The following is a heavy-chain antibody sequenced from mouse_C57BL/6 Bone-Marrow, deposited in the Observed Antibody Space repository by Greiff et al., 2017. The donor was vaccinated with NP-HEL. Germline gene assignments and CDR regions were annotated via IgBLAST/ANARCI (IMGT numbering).Heavy chain of an antibody. CDR3: ARRDLAGTPLYFDY. CDR2: IYPRSGNT. CDR1: GYTFTSYG. Sequence: QVQLQQSGAELARPGASVKLSCKASGYTFTSYGISWVKQRTGQGLEWIGEIYPRSGNTYYNEKFKGKATLTADKSSSTAYMELRSLTSEDSAVYFCARRDLAGTPLYFDYWGQGTTLTVSS. V-gene: IGHV1-81*01. D-gene: IGHD4-1*01. J-gene: IGHJ2*01.